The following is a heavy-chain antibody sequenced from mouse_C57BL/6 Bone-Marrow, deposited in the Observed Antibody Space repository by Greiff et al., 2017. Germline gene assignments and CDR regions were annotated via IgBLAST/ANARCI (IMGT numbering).Heavy chain of an antibody. J-gene: IGHJ1*03. CDR3: ARDYGSSYRYFDV. V-gene: IGHV1-61*01. CDR1: GYTFTSYW. CDR2: IYPSDSET. D-gene: IGHD1-1*01. Sequence: QVQLQQPGAELVRPGSSVKLSCKASGYTFTSYWMDWVKQRPGQGLEWIGNIYPSDSETHYNQKFKDKATLTVDKSSSTAYMQLSSLTSEDSAVYYCARDYGSSYRYFDVWGTGTTVTVSS.